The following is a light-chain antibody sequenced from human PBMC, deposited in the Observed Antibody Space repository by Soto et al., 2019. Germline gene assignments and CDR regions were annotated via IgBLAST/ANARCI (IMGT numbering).Light chain of an antibody. J-gene: IGKJ1*01. Sequence: EIVMTQSPATLSVSPGEGATLSCRASQGLTTKLAWYQQKPGQAPRLLIYGASTRATGIPARFSGSGSGTEFTLTISSLQSEDFAVYYCQQYNNWPRTFGQGTKVDIK. CDR1: QGLTTK. CDR3: QQYNNWPRT. V-gene: IGKV3-15*01. CDR2: GAS.